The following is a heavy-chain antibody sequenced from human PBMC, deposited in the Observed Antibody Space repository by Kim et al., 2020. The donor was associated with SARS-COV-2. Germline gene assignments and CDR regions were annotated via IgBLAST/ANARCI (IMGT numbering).Heavy chain of an antibody. D-gene: IGHD3-10*01. CDR1: GFTFSSYG. CDR2: IWYDGSNK. Sequence: GGSLRLSCAASGFTFSSYGMHWVRQAPGKGLEWVAVIWYDGSNKYYADSVKGRFTISRDNSKNTLYLQMNSLRAEDTAVYYCARDGGLRGPFDYWGQGTLVTVSS. V-gene: IGHV3-33*01. CDR3: ARDGGLRGPFDY. J-gene: IGHJ4*02.